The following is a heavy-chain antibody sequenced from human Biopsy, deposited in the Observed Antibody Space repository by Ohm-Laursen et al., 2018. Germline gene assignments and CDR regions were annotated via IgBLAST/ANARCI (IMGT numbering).Heavy chain of an antibody. D-gene: IGHD3-9*01. Sequence: SLRLSCSASGFTFSDYQMSWIRQTPGKGLEWVSHISSGGSTIFHADSVKGRFTISRDNSKNSLYLQMNSLRVEDTALYYCARAFRGQYFYYYYGMDVWGQGTTVTVSS. V-gene: IGHV3-11*01. CDR1: GFTFSDYQ. CDR3: ARAFRGQYFYYYYGMDV. CDR2: ISSGGSTI. J-gene: IGHJ6*02.